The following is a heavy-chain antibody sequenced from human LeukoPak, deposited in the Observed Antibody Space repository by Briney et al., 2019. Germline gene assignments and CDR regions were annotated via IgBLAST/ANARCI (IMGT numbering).Heavy chain of an antibody. D-gene: IGHD5-24*01. CDR3: ARGTRRDGYNDLNYYYMDV. V-gene: IGHV1-2*02. Sequence: GASVKVSCKASGYTFTGYYMHWVRQAPGQGLEWMGWINPNSGGTNYAQKFQGRVTMTRDTSISTAYMELSRLRSDDTAVYYCARGTRRDGYNDLNYYYMDVWGKGTTVTVSS. CDR1: GYTFTGYY. J-gene: IGHJ6*03. CDR2: INPNSGGT.